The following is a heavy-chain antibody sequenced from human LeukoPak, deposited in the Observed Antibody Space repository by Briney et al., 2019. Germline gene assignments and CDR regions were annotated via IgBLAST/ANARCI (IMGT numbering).Heavy chain of an antibody. CDR1: GYSFTSYW. V-gene: IGHV5-51*01. D-gene: IGHD6-19*01. Sequence: GESLKISCKGSGYSFTSYWIGWVRQMPGKGLEWMGIIYVGDSDTRYSPSFRGQVTVSADKSISTAYLQWSSLKASDTAMYYCARHRSYSSGWYSDYWGQGTLVTVSS. CDR3: ARHRSYSSGWYSDY. CDR2: IYVGDSDT. J-gene: IGHJ4*02.